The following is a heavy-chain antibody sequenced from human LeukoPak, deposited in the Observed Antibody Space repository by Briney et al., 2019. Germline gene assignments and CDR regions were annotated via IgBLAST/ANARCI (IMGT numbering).Heavy chain of an antibody. Sequence: GGSLRLSCAASGFTFDDYGMSWVRQAPGKGLEWVSGINWNGGSTGYADSVKGRFTISRDNSKNMMYLQMNSLRAEDSAVYYCAKDQGSGLGSYSWGYFDYWGQGTLVTVSS. CDR1: GFTFDDYG. D-gene: IGHD3-10*01. CDR2: INWNGGST. J-gene: IGHJ4*02. V-gene: IGHV3-20*04. CDR3: AKDQGSGLGSYSWGYFDY.